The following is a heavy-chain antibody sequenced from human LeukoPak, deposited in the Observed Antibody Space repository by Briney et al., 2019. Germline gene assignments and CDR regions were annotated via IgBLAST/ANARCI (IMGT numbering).Heavy chain of an antibody. D-gene: IGHD3-10*01. CDR3: AKDRYGSGSNWLDP. J-gene: IGHJ5*02. CDR2: ILHDGSKA. CDR1: GFSFSSYA. V-gene: IGHV3-30*18. Sequence: PGGSLRLSCGASGFSFSSYAMHWVRQAPGKGREWLTFILHDGSKAYYADSINGRFTISRDNSNNTLFLQMNSLRTEDTAVYYCAKDRYGSGSNWLDPWGQGTLATVSS.